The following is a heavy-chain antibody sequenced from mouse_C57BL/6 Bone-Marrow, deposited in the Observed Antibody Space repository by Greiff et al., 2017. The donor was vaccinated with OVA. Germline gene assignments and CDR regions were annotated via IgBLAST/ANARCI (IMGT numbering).Heavy chain of an antibody. J-gene: IGHJ2*01. CDR3: ARWYYYGSTLDY. V-gene: IGHV1-63*01. D-gene: IGHD1-1*01. CDR1: GYTFTNYW. Sequence: QVQLQQSGAELVRPGTSVKMSCKASGYTFTNYWIGWAKQRPGHGLEWIGDIYPGGGYTNYNDKFKGKATLTADKSSSTAYMQFSSLTSEDSAIYYCARWYYYGSTLDYWGQGTTLTVSS. CDR2: IYPGGGYT.